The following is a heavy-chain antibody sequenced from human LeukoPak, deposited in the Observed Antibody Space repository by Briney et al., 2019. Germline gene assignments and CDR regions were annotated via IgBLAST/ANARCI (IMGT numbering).Heavy chain of an antibody. CDR1: GGSISSYY. Sequence: PSETLSLTCTVSGGSISSYYWGWIRQPPGKGLEWIGYTYYSGSTNYNPSLKSRVTISVDTSKNQFSLKLSSVTAADTAVYYCARGRYYYDSRGYHYSFDYWGQGTLVTVSS. CDR2: TYYSGST. J-gene: IGHJ4*02. V-gene: IGHV4-59*01. CDR3: ARGRYYYDSRGYHYSFDY. D-gene: IGHD3-22*01.